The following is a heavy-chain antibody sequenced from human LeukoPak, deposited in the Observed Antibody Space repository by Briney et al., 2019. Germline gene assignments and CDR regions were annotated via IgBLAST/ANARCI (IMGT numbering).Heavy chain of an antibody. J-gene: IGHJ4*02. D-gene: IGHD3-22*01. CDR1: GFTFSSYA. CDR3: AKDAGGASIVVVIIAFPDY. V-gene: IGHV3-30*04. CDR2: ISYDGSNK. Sequence: GGSLRLSCAASGFTFSSYAMHWVRQAPGKGLEWVAVISYDGSNKYYADSVKGRFTISRDNSKNTLYLQMNSLRAEDTAVYYCAKDAGGASIVVVIIAFPDYWGQGTLVTVSS.